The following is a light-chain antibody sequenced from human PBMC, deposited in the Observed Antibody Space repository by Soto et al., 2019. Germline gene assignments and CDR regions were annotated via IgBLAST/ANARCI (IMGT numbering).Light chain of an antibody. CDR2: DAS. V-gene: IGKV3-11*01. J-gene: IGKJ2*01. Sequence: EIVLTQSPATLSLSPGERATLSCRASQSVSSYLAWYQQKPGQAPRLLIYDASNRATGIPARFSGSGSGTDFPPTISSLEPEDFAVYYCQQRSNWPPVYTFGQGTKLEIK. CDR3: QQRSNWPPVYT. CDR1: QSVSSY.